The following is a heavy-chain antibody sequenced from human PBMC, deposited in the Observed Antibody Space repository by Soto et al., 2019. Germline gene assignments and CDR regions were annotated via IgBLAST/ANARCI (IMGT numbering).Heavy chain of an antibody. J-gene: IGHJ6*02. CDR3: AKELWFGELRYGMDV. D-gene: IGHD3-10*01. V-gene: IGHV3-23*01. CDR1: GFTFGSYA. Sequence: EVQLLESGGGLVQPGGSLRLSCAASGFTFGSYAMAWVRQAPGKGLEWVSAISGSGGSTYYADSVKGQFTISRDNSKNTRYLQMRSLRAEDTAVYYCAKELWFGELRYGMDVWGQGTTVTVPS. CDR2: ISGSGGST.